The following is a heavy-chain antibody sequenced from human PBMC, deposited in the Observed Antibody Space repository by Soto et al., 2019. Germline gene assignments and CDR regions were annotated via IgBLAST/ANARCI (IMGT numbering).Heavy chain of an antibody. Sequence: QVQLVQSGPEVKKHGASVKVSCKTSGYTFTDYGISWVRQAPGQGLEWMGWISTYKGNTNYAQKFLGRDTMTTDTSTSTAYMELRSLRSDDTAVYYCATRSPAFDYWGQGTLVTVSS. CDR1: GYTFTDYG. CDR3: ATRSPAFDY. CDR2: ISTYKGNT. V-gene: IGHV1-18*01. J-gene: IGHJ4*02.